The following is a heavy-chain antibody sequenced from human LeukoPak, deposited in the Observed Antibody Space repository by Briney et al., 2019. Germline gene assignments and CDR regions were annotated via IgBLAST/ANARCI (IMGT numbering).Heavy chain of an antibody. CDR2: IYPADSDT. CDR3: AKGGGGSGSYYPYY. Sequence: GESLEIPHKGPESSFTSYWIAWVRQMPGKGLEWTGIIYPADSDTTHMPSFQGQVTFSADKSISNAYLQWSSMKASDNAVYYCAKGGGGSGSYYPYYWGQGTLVIVSS. D-gene: IGHD3-10*01. J-gene: IGHJ4*02. CDR1: ESSFTSYW. V-gene: IGHV5-51*01.